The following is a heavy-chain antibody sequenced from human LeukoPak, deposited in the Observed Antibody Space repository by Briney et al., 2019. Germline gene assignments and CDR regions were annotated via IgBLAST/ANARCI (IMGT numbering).Heavy chain of an antibody. CDR2: ISGSGGST. Sequence: HPGGSLRLSCAASGFTFSSYAMSWVRQAPGKGLEWVSAISGSGGSTYYADSVKGRFTISRDNSKNTLYLQMNSLRAEDTAVYYCSSWGIAARPNYFDYWGQGTLVTVSS. J-gene: IGHJ4*02. D-gene: IGHD6-6*01. CDR1: GFTFSSYA. CDR3: SSWGIAARPNYFDY. V-gene: IGHV3-23*01.